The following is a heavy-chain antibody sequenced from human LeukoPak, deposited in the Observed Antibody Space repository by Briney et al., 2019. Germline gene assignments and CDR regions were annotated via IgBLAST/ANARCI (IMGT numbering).Heavy chain of an antibody. D-gene: IGHD2-15*01. CDR2: INHSGST. CDR3: ARGYCSGGSCGSTYYYYGMDV. J-gene: IGHJ6*04. V-gene: IGHV4-34*01. Sequence: SETLSLTCAVYGGSFSGYYWSWIRQPPGKGLEWVGEINHSGSTNYNPSLKSRVTISVDTSKNQFSLKLSSVTAADTAVCYCARGYCSGGSCGSTYYYYGMDVWGKGTTVTVSS. CDR1: GGSFSGYY.